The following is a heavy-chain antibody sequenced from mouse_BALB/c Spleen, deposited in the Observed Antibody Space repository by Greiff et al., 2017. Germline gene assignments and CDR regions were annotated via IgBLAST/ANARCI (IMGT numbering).Heavy chain of an antibody. V-gene: IGHV1-20*02. J-gene: IGHJ3*01. CDR1: GYSFTGYF. CDR3: ARSELSGFAY. Sequence: EVKLQESGPELVKPGASVKISCKASGYSFTGYFMNWVMQSHGKSLEWIGRINPYNGDTFYNQKFKGKATLTVDKSSSTAHMELRSLASEDSAVYYCARSELSGFAYWGQGTLVSVSA. CDR2: INPYNGDT. D-gene: IGHD1-1*02.